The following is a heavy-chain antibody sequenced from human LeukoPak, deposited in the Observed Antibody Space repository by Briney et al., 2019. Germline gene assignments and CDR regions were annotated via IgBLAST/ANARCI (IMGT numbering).Heavy chain of an antibody. CDR2: IGTAGDT. Sequence: GGSLRLSCAACGFTFSSYDMHWVHQATGKGLEWVSAIGTAGDTYYPGSVKGQFTISRENAKNSLYLQMNSLRAGDTAVYYCAKPGGFGTYTWFAPGGQETLVTFSS. D-gene: IGHD3-10*01. V-gene: IGHV3-13*03. CDR3: AKPGGFGTYTWFAP. J-gene: IGHJ5*02. CDR1: GFTFSSYD.